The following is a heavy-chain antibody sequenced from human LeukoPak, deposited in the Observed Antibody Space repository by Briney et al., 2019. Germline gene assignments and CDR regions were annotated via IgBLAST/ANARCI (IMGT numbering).Heavy chain of an antibody. CDR3: ARGSVFGVVSRAFDI. V-gene: IGHV4-39*07. D-gene: IGHD3-3*01. CDR1: GDSISGSNYY. J-gene: IGHJ3*02. CDR2: VYSSGNT. Sequence: PSETLSLTCTVSGDSISGSNYYWGWIRQPPGKGLEWIATVYSSGNTYYNPSLKSRVTISVDTSKNQFSLKLSSVTAADTAVYYCARGSVFGVVSRAFDIWGQGTMVTVSS.